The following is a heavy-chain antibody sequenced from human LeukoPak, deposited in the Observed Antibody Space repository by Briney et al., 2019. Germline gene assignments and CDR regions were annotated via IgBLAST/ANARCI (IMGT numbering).Heavy chain of an antibody. CDR2: ISGSVGST. Sequence: GRSLRLSCAASGFSLRKFEIHWVRQAPGKGLGWVSAISGSVGSTYYADSVKGRFTISRDSSKNTLYLQMNSLRAEDTAVYYCAKDSSGYYRAFDYWGQGTLVTVSS. CDR3: AKDSSGYYRAFDY. V-gene: IGHV3-23*01. D-gene: IGHD3-22*01. CDR1: GFSLRKFE. J-gene: IGHJ4*02.